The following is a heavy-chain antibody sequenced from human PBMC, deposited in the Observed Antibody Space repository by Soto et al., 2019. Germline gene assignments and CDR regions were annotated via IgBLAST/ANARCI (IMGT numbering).Heavy chain of an antibody. CDR1: GGSISSYY. J-gene: IGHJ4*02. CDR2: IYHSGST. D-gene: IGHD2-21*02. V-gene: IGHV4-59*08. Sequence: PSETLCLTCTVSGGSISSYYWSGIRQPPGKALEWIGYIYHSGSTNYNPSLKSRVTISVDTSKNQFSLKLSSVTAADTAVYYCARAESYCAGDCYYDYWGQGTLVTVSS. CDR3: ARAESYCAGDCYYDY.